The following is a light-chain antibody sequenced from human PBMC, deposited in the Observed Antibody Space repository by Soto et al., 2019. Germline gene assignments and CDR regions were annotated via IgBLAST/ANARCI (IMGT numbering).Light chain of an antibody. J-gene: IGLJ1*01. CDR3: SSYTSSSTLVV. V-gene: IGLV2-14*01. CDR1: SSDVGGYNY. Sequence: QSALTQPASVSGSPGQSITISCTGTSSDVGGYNYVSWYQQHPGKAPKLMIYDVSNRPSWVSNRFAGSKSGNTASLTISVLQAEYEADYYCSSYTSSSTLVVVVTGTKLTVL. CDR2: DVS.